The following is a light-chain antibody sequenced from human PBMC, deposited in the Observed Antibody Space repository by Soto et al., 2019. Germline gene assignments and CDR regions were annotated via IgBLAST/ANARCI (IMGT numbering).Light chain of an antibody. CDR2: GTS. Sequence: DIQMTQSPSSLSASVGDRVTITCRASQSITNLLNWYQHKPGQAPKLLIYGTSSLLTGVPSRFSGSGSGTDFTLTISGLQLEDFATYYCQQTYSSLWTFGQRTTVENK. CDR3: QQTYSSLWT. CDR1: QSITNL. J-gene: IGKJ1*01. V-gene: IGKV1-39*01.